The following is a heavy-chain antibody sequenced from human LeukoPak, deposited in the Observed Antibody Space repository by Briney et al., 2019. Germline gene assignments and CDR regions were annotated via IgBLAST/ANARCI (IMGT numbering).Heavy chain of an antibody. Sequence: PSETLSLTCSVSGYFISSGYYWGWIRQPPGKGLEWIADIYHDGSTYYNPSLKSRVTISVDTSKNLFSLKLSSVTAADTAVYYCAKGTKAHILTAYMRDRWFDPWGQGTLVTVSS. CDR1: GYFISSGYY. V-gene: IGHV4-38-2*02. J-gene: IGHJ5*02. CDR3: AKGTKAHILTAYMRDRWFDP. CDR2: IYHDGST. D-gene: IGHD3-9*01.